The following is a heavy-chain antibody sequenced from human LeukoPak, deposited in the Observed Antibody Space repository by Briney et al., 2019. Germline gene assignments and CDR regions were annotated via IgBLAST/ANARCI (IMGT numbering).Heavy chain of an antibody. CDR2: ISSSSSYI. CDR3: AKGDSSGGIDY. V-gene: IGHV3-21*01. J-gene: IGHJ4*02. Sequence: GGSLRLSCAASGFTFSSYSMNWVRQAPWKGLEWVSSISSSSSYIYYADSVQGRFTISRDNAKNSLYLQMSSLRAEDTAVYYCAKGDSSGGIDYWGQGTLVTVSS. D-gene: IGHD3-22*01. CDR1: GFTFSSYS.